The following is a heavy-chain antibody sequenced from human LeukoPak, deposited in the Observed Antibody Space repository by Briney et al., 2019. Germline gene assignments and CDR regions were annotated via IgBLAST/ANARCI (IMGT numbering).Heavy chain of an antibody. J-gene: IGHJ6*03. CDR3: TREYDFWSGYRYYYYYYYMDV. D-gene: IGHD3-3*01. V-gene: IGHV3-73*01. CDR1: GFTFSGSA. Sequence: PGESLKLSCAASGFTFSGSAMHWVRQASGKGLEWVGRIRSKANSYATAYAASVKGRFTISRDDSKNTAYLQMNSLKTEDTAVYYCTREYDFWSGYRYYYYYYYMDVWGKGTTVTVSS. CDR2: IRSKANSYAT.